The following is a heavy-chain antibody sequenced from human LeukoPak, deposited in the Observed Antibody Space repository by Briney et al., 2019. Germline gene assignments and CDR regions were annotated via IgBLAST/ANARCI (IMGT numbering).Heavy chain of an antibody. D-gene: IGHD3-22*01. CDR2: IIPIFGTA. J-gene: IGHJ4*02. CDR1: GGTFSSYA. CDR3: AIPERNYYDSSGYPTYYFDY. V-gene: IGHV1-69*01. Sequence: ASVKVSCKASGGTFSSYAISWVRQAPGQGLEWMGGIIPIFGTANYAQKFQGRVTITADESTSTAYMELSSLRSEDTAVYYCAIPERNYYDSSGYPTYYFDYWGQGTLVTVSS.